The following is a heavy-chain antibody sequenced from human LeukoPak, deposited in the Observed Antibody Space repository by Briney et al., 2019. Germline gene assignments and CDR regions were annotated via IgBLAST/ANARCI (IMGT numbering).Heavy chain of an antibody. Sequence: TGGSLRLSCAASGFTFSSYSMNWVRQAPGKGLEWISYISSSSSTIYYADSVKGRFTISRVNAKNSLYLQMNSLRDEDTAVYYCARDTQWLGLPFDYWGQGTLVTVSS. D-gene: IGHD6-19*01. J-gene: IGHJ4*02. CDR1: GFTFSSYS. CDR2: ISSSSSTI. V-gene: IGHV3-48*02. CDR3: ARDTQWLGLPFDY.